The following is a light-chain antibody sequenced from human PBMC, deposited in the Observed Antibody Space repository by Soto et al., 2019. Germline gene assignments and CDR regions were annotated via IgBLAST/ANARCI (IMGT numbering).Light chain of an antibody. CDR1: QSVNNNY. J-gene: IGKJ4*01. CDR2: GAS. Sequence: EIVLTQSPGTLSLSPGERATLSCRASQSVNNNYLAWYQQKPGQAPRLLIYGASRRATGIPDRFSGSGSGKYFTLTISRLEPEDFEVYYCQQYGSSPLTFGGGTKVAIK. V-gene: IGKV3-20*01. CDR3: QQYGSSPLT.